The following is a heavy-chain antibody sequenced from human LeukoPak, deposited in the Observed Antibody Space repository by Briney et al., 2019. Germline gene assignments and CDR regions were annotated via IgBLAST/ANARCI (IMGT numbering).Heavy chain of an antibody. V-gene: IGHV3-48*01. J-gene: IGHJ4*02. D-gene: IGHD1-14*01. CDR3: ARSFGN. CDR1: GFSFNNYG. Sequence: GGSLRLSCVASGFSFNNYGMNWVRQAPGKGLEWVSYISGSSSTVYYADSVKGRFTISRDNVKNSLYLHMNSLRAEDTAVYYCARSFGNWGQGTLVTVSS. CDR2: ISGSSSTV.